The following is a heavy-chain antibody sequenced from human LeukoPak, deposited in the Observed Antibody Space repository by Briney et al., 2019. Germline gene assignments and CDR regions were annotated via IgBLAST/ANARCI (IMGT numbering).Heavy chain of an antibody. V-gene: IGHV3-30*18. CDR1: GVTFSSYG. J-gene: IGHJ4*02. CDR2: ISFDGHT. CDR3: AKERGSTTHFDY. D-gene: IGHD2-2*01. Sequence: PGRSLRLSCAASGVTFSSYGMHWVRQAPGKGLEWVTVISFDGHTNYADSVKGRFTISRDNSKDTLYLQMNGLRDEDTAVYYCAKERGSTTHFDYWGQGTLVTVSS.